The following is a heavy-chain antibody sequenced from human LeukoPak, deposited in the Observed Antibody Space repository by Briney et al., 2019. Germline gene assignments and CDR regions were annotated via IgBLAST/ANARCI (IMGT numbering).Heavy chain of an antibody. CDR2: ISRNSGFT. D-gene: IGHD7-27*01. Sequence: ASVKLSCKASGYTLTGHYIHWVRQAPGQGLEWVGSISRNSGFTMYTQRFQGRVTMTTDTSISTAFLEVRRLRSDDTAVYYCARQTGDAALDTRGQGTMMTVYS. V-gene: IGHV1-2*02. J-gene: IGHJ3*02. CDR3: ARQTGDAALDT. CDR1: GYTLTGHY.